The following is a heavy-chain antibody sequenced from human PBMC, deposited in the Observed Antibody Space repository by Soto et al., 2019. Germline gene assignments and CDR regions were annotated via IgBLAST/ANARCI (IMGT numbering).Heavy chain of an antibody. CDR2: IIPIFGTA. D-gene: IGHD6-13*01. Sequence: QVQLVQSGAEVKKPGSSVKVSCKASGGTFSSYAISWVRQAPGQGLEWMGGIIPIFGTANYAQKFQGRVTITADKSTSTAYMELSSLRSEDTAVYYSASLAGRGYHWGPVYYYGMDVWGQGTTVTVSS. V-gene: IGHV1-69*06. J-gene: IGHJ6*02. CDR1: GGTFSSYA. CDR3: ASLAGRGYHWGPVYYYGMDV.